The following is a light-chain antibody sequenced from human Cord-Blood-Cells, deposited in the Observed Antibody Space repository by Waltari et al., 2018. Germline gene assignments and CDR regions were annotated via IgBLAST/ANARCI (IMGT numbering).Light chain of an antibody. J-gene: IGKJ2*01. Sequence: DIPMTQSPSTLSASVGDRVTITCRASQSISSWLAWYQQKPGKPPKLLIYDASSFESGVPSRFSGSGSGTEFTLTISSLQPDDFATYYCQQYNSYSPYTFGQVTKLEIK. CDR3: QQYNSYSPYT. CDR2: DAS. V-gene: IGKV1-5*01. CDR1: QSISSW.